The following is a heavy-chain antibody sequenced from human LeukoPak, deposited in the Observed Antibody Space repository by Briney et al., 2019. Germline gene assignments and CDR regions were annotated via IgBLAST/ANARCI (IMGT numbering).Heavy chain of an antibody. V-gene: IGHV1-69*01. J-gene: IGHJ2*01. CDR3: ARGMGDADDYGGNPASGWYFDL. CDR1: GGTFSSYA. D-gene: IGHD4-23*01. CDR2: VIPIFGTA. Sequence: SVKVSCKASGGTFSSYAISWVRQAPGQGPEWMEGVIPIFGTANYAQKFQGRVTITADESTSTAYMELSSLRSEDTAVYYCARGMGDADDYGGNPASGWYFDLWGRGTLVTVSS.